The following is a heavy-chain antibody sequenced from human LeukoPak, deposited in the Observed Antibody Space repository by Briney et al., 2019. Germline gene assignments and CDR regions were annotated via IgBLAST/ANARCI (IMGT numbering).Heavy chain of an antibody. CDR3: ARGCRGIAARRFYYYMDV. V-gene: IGHV4-34*01. CDR2: IKHSGST. CDR1: GGSFSGYY. J-gene: IGHJ6*03. D-gene: IGHD6-6*01. Sequence: PSETLSLTCAVYGGSFSGYYWSWIRQPPGKGLEWIGEIKHSGSTNYNPSLKSRVTISVDTSKNQFSLKLSSVTAADTAVYYCARGCRGIAARRFYYYMDVWGKGTTVTVSS.